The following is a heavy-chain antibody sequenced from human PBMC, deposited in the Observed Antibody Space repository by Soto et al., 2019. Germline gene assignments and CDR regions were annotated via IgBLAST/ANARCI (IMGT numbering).Heavy chain of an antibody. CDR2: IYYSGST. CDR1: GGSISSYY. Sequence: SETLSLTCTVSGGSISSYYWSWIRQPPGKGLEWIGYIYYSGSTNYNPSLKSRVTISVDTSKNQFSLKLSSVTAADTAVYYCARTTNYYDSRAFGYWGQGTLVTVSS. J-gene: IGHJ4*02. CDR3: ARTTNYYDSRAFGY. D-gene: IGHD3-22*01. V-gene: IGHV4-59*01.